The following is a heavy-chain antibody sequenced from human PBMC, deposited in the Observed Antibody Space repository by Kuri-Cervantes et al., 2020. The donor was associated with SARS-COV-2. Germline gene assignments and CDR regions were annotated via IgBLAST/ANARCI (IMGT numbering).Heavy chain of an antibody. CDR1: GFTFSSYA. Sequence: LSLTCAASGFTFSSYAMHWVRQAPGKGLEWVAVISYDGSNKYYADSVKGRFTISRDNSKNTLYLQMNSLRAEDTAVYYCAKRVSVLYDAFDIWGQGTMVTVSS. V-gene: IGHV3-30*07. D-gene: IGHD6-6*01. CDR3: AKRVSVLYDAFDI. J-gene: IGHJ3*02. CDR2: ISYDGSNK.